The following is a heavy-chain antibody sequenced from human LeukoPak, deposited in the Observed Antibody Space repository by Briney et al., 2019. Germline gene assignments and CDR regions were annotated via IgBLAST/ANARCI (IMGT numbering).Heavy chain of an antibody. J-gene: IGHJ4*02. V-gene: IGHV3-30*14. Sequence: PGGSLRLSCAASGFTFSTYPMHWVRQAPGRGLEWVTVISNDGSNGYYAVSVKGRFTISRDNSQNTLYVQMSSLSPEDTAVYYCVREVSSGSFDYWGQGTLATVSS. CDR2: ISNDGSNG. D-gene: IGHD6-19*01. CDR3: VREVSSGSFDY. CDR1: GFTFSTYP.